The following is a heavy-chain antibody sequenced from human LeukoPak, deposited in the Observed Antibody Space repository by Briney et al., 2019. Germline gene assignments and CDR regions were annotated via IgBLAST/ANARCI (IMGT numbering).Heavy chain of an antibody. V-gene: IGHV3-21*01. CDR2: ISSSSYI. Sequence: GGSLRLSCAASGFTFSSYSMNWVRQAPGKGLEWVSSISSSSYIYYADSVKGRFTISRDNAKNSLYLQMNSLRAEDTAVYYCARVDTAMVGVYYYMDVWGKGTTVTVSS. CDR1: GFTFSSYS. CDR3: ARVDTAMVGVYYYMDV. J-gene: IGHJ6*03. D-gene: IGHD5-18*01.